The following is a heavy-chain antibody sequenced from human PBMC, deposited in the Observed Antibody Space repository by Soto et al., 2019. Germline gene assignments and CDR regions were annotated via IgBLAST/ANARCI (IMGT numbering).Heavy chain of an antibody. V-gene: IGHV1-69*06. CDR3: TRDLGQLGNYYYGMDV. J-gene: IGHJ6*02. CDR2: IIPIFGTA. CDR1: GGTFSSYA. Sequence: QVQLVQSGAEVKKPGSSVKVSCKASGGTFSSYAISWVRQAPGQGLEWMGGIIPIFGTANYAQKFQGRVTITADKSTSTAYMELSSLRSEDTAVYYCTRDLGQLGNYYYGMDVWGQGTTVTVSS. D-gene: IGHD6-6*01.